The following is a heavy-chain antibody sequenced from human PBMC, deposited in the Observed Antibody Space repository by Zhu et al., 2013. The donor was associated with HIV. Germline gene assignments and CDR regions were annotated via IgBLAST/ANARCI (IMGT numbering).Heavy chain of an antibody. D-gene: IGHD1-26*01. Sequence: QVQLVQSGAEVKKPGSSVKVSCKASGGTFSSYAISWVRQAPGQGLEWMGGIIPIFGTANYAQKFQGRVTITADESTSTAYMELSSLRSEDTAVYYCATVSSPSSGSRREKRSGFYFDYWGQGTLVTVSS. J-gene: IGHJ4*02. V-gene: IGHV1-69*01. CDR3: ATVSSPSSGSRREKRSGFYFDY. CDR2: IIPIFGTA. CDR1: GGTFSSYA.